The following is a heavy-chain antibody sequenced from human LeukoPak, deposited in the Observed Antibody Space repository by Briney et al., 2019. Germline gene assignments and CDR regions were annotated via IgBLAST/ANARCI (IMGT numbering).Heavy chain of an antibody. CDR2: ISGSGGST. Sequence: GGSLRLSCAASGFPFSTYAMSWVRQAPGKGLEWVSAISGSGGSTYYADSVKGRFTISRDNSKNTLYLQMNSLRAEDTAVYYCAKDPYYYYDSSGYWYYWGQGTLVTVSS. J-gene: IGHJ4*02. CDR3: AKDPYYYYDSSGYWYY. D-gene: IGHD3-22*01. CDR1: GFPFSTYA. V-gene: IGHV3-23*01.